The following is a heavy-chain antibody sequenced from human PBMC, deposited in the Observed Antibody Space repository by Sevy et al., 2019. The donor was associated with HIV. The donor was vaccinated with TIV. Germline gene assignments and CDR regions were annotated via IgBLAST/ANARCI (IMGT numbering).Heavy chain of an antibody. J-gene: IGHJ6*02. D-gene: IGHD2-15*01. Sequence: GGSLRLPCAASGFTFSDYYMSWIRQAPGKGLEWVSYISSSGSTIYYADSVKGRFTISRDNAKNSLYLQMNSLRAEDTAVYYCARSHSALSRYKDYSGGKYYGMDVWGQGTTVTVSS. V-gene: IGHV3-11*01. CDR1: GFTFSDYY. CDR2: ISSSGSTI. CDR3: ARSHSALSRYKDYSGGKYYGMDV.